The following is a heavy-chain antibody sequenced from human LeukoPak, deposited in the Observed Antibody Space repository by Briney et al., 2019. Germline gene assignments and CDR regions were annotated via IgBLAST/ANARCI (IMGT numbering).Heavy chain of an antibody. CDR1: GFTFDDYA. Sequence: GGSLRLSCAASGFTFDDYAMHWVRQAPGKGLEWVSGISRNSGSIGYADSVKGRFTISRDNAKNSLYLQMNSLRAEDMALYYCAKGGSNNEIDIWGQGTMVTVSS. CDR2: ISRNSGSI. V-gene: IGHV3-9*03. J-gene: IGHJ3*02. D-gene: IGHD1/OR15-1a*01. CDR3: AKGGSNNEIDI.